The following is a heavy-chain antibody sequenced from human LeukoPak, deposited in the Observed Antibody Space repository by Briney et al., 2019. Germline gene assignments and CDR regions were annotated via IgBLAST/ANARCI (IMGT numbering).Heavy chain of an antibody. V-gene: IGHV3-74*01. CDR1: GFTFSSYW. J-gene: IGHJ4*02. D-gene: IGHD1-7*01. CDR3: AKLRAELPNDY. CDR2: INSDGSST. Sequence: GGSLRLSCAASGFTFSSYWMHWVRQAPGKGLVWVSRINSDGSSTSYADSVKGRFTISRDNAKNTLYLQMDSLRAEDTAVYYCAKLRAELPNDYWGQGTLVTVPS.